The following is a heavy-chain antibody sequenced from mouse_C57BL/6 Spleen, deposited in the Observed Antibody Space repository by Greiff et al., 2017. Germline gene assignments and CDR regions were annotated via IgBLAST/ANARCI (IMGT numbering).Heavy chain of an antibody. J-gene: IGHJ4*01. Sequence: EVKLMESGEGLVKPGGSLKLSCAASGFTFSSYAMSWVRQTPEKRLEWVAYISSGGDYIYYADTVKGRFTISRDNARNTLYLQMSSLKSEDTAMYYCTREGYYYGSYYYAMDYWGKGTSVTVSS. CDR1: GFTFSSYA. V-gene: IGHV5-9-1*02. D-gene: IGHD1-1*01. CDR2: ISSGGDYI. CDR3: TREGYYYGSYYYAMDY.